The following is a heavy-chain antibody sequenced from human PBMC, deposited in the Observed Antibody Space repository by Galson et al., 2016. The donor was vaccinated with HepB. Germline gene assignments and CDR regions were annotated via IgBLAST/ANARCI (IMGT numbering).Heavy chain of an antibody. D-gene: IGHD3-10*01. V-gene: IGHV1-24*01. Sequence: SVKVSCKVSGYTLTDLSMHWVRQAPGKGLEWMGSFGPEDGETIYAQKFQGRVTMTEDTSTDTSYMELSSLTSDDTAVYYCARHTRRLLRFEFWGQGTLVTVAS. J-gene: IGHJ4*02. CDR2: FGPEDGET. CDR3: ARHTRRLLRFEF. CDR1: GYTLTDLS.